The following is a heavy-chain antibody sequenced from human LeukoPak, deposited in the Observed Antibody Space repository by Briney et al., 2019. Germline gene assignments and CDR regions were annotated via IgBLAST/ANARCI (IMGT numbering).Heavy chain of an antibody. Sequence: GGSLRLSCAASGFTFSSYSMNWVRQAPGKGLEWVSSISSSSSYIYYADSVKGRFTISRDSAKNSLYLQMNSLRAEDTAVYYCASSGDYDILTGYYRGWSWGQGTLVTVSS. CDR1: GFTFSSYS. CDR3: ASSGDYDILTGYYRGWS. J-gene: IGHJ5*02. V-gene: IGHV3-21*01. CDR2: ISSSSSYI. D-gene: IGHD3-9*01.